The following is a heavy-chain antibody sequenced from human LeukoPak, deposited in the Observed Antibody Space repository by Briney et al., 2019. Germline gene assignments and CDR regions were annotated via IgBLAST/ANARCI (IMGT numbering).Heavy chain of an antibody. Sequence: PSETLSLTCTVSGDSISSYYWSWIRQPPGKGLEWIGYIFYSGSTNYNPSLKSRVTMSMDTSKNHFSLRLNSVTAADAAVYYCAREGIYSSSSYFDYWGQGTLVTVSS. J-gene: IGHJ4*02. D-gene: IGHD6-6*01. CDR3: AREGIYSSSSYFDY. CDR1: GDSISSYY. CDR2: IFYSGST. V-gene: IGHV4-59*01.